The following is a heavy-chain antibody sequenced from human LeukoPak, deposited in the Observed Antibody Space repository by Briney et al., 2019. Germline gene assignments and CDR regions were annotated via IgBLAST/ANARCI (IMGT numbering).Heavy chain of an antibody. J-gene: IGHJ6*03. CDR1: GFTFSSYS. CDR3: TRLDFWSGYYTSYYYYYYMDV. CDR2: IRSKAYGGTT. V-gene: IGHV3-49*04. D-gene: IGHD3-3*01. Sequence: GGSLRLSCAASGFTFSSYSMNWVRQAPGKGLEWVGFIRSKAYGGTTEYAASVKGTFTISRDDSKSIAYLQMNGLKTEDTAVYYCTRLDFWSGYYTSYYYYYYMDVWGKGTTVTVSS.